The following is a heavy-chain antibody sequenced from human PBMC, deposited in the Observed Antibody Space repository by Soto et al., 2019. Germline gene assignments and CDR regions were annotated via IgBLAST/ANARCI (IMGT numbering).Heavy chain of an antibody. CDR3: ARFPYDSSANVDY. CDR2: MNPNSGNT. J-gene: IGHJ4*02. V-gene: IGHV1-8*01. Sequence: VASVKVSCKASGYTFTSYDINWVRQATGQGLEWMGWMNPNSGNTGYAQKFQGRVTMTRNTSISTAYMELSSLRSGDTAVYYCARFPYDSSANVDYWGQGTLVTVSS. D-gene: IGHD3-22*01. CDR1: GYTFTSYD.